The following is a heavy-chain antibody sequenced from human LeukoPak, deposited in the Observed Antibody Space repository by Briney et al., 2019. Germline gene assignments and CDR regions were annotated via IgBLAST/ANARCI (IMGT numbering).Heavy chain of an antibody. Sequence: PSQTLSLTCTVSGGSISSGGYYWSWVRQPPGKGLEWIGYIYHSGSTYYNPSLKSRVTISVDRSKNQFSLKLSSVTAADTAVYYCARDVAAGPFDYWGQGTLVTVSS. CDR3: ARDVAAGPFDY. CDR1: GGSISSGGYY. D-gene: IGHD6-13*01. V-gene: IGHV4-30-2*01. CDR2: IYHSGST. J-gene: IGHJ4*02.